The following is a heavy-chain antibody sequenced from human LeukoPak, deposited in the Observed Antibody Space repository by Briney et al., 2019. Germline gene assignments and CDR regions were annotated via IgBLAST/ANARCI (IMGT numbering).Heavy chain of an antibody. CDR2: ISGSADNT. Sequence: GGSLRLSCAASGFTFSSYAMSWVRQAPGEGLEWISTISGSADNTNYAEAVKGRSTISRDNSKNTMYLQMNSLRAEDTAVYYCAKQGFGCWGQGTLVTVSS. V-gene: IGHV3-23*01. J-gene: IGHJ4*02. CDR1: GFTFSSYA. CDR3: AKQGFGC.